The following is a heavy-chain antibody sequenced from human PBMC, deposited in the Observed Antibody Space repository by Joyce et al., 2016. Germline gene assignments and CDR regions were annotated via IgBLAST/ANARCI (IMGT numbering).Heavy chain of an antibody. CDR2: ISYYGVYK. Sequence: QVQLVESGGGVVQPGRSVRLSCTASGLTLSNYGVPCVRQAPGKGLEWVAVISYYGVYKYYSDSVKGRFTISRDNSRDTLFLEMNSLRAEDTAVYYCAKILTAGYSSVWFLDYWGQGTLVTVSS. D-gene: IGHD6-25*01. CDR3: AKILTAGYSSVWFLDY. CDR1: GLTLSNYG. J-gene: IGHJ4*02. V-gene: IGHV3-30*18.